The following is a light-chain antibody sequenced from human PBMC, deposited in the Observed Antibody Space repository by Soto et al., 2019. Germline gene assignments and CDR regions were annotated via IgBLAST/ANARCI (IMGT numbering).Light chain of an antibody. CDR2: GAC. J-gene: IGKJ2*01. CDR3: QQYYQWNSYT. V-gene: IGKV3-15*01. Sequence: EIVMSQSPATLSVSPEERATLSCRARQRVSSDLAWYQQKPGQPPRLVVYGACSRATGIPARFSGSGSETEFTLAISTPQPADFAVYYCQQYYQWNSYTFGQGTKVDIK. CDR1: QRVSSD.